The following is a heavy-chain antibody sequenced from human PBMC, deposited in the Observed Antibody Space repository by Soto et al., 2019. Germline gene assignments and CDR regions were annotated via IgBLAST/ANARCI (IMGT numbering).Heavy chain of an antibody. J-gene: IGHJ4*02. CDR1: GFTFSSYS. V-gene: IGHV3-21*01. Sequence: GGSLRLSCAAPGFTFSSYSMNWVRQAPGKGLEWVSSISSSSSYIYYADSVKGRFTISRDNAKNSLYLQMNSLRAEDTAVYYCARDQFRRFLEWLPLDYWGQGTLVTVSS. CDR2: ISSSSSYI. D-gene: IGHD3-3*01. CDR3: ARDQFRRFLEWLPLDY.